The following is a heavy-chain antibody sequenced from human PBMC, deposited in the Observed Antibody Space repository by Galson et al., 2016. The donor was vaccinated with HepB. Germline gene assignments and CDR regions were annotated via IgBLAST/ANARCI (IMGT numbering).Heavy chain of an antibody. J-gene: IGHJ3*02. CDR1: GFTFSNYA. D-gene: IGHD1-20*01. V-gene: IGHV3-30*03. Sequence: SLRLSCAASGFTFSNYAMNWVRQAPGKGLEWVAMILFDGSYRYYAESVKGRFTISRDNSENTLYLPMDSLRADDTAVNYCAQMITGYMDDAFDIWGQGTRVTVSS. CDR3: AQMITGYMDDAFDI. CDR2: ILFDGSYR.